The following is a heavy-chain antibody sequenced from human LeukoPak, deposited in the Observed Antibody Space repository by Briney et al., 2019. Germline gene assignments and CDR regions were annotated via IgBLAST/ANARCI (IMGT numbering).Heavy chain of an antibody. V-gene: IGHV3-9*03. Sequence: GGSLRLPCAASGFTFDDYAMHWVRQAPGKGLEWVSGISWNSGSIGYADSVKGRFTISRDNAKNSLYLQMNSLRAEDMALYYCAKGSHYDILTGYDYWGQGTLVTVSS. CDR1: GFTFDDYA. J-gene: IGHJ4*02. CDR2: ISWNSGSI. D-gene: IGHD3-9*01. CDR3: AKGSHYDILTGYDY.